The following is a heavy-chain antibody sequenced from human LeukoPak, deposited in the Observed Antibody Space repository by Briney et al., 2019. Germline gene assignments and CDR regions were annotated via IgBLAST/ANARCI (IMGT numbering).Heavy chain of an antibody. CDR2: TYYSGST. Sequence: SQTLSLTCTVSGGSISSGGYYWGWIRQHPGKGLEWIGYTYYSGSTYYNPSLKSRVTISVDTSKNQFSLKLSSVTAADTAVYYCARDRQLVTYYYYGMDVWGQGTTVTVSS. CDR3: ARDRQLVTYYYYGMDV. J-gene: IGHJ6*02. D-gene: IGHD6-6*01. V-gene: IGHV4-31*03. CDR1: GGSISSGGYY.